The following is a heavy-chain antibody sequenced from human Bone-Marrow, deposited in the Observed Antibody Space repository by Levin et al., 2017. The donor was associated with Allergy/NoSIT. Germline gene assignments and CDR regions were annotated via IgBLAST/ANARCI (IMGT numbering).Heavy chain of an antibody. V-gene: IGHV3-9*01. Sequence: GGSLRLSCIGSGYNFIDYAMHWVRLVPGKSLEWVSGISWNGGNPAYADSVKGRFTISRDNAKKSLFLDMNSLRGDDTGLYFCAKVSPQTTVTLRRGDFFDCWGQGTLVTVAS. D-gene: IGHD4-17*01. CDR2: ISWNGGNP. J-gene: IGHJ4*02. CDR1: GYNFIDYA. CDR3: AKVSPQTTVTLRRGDFFDC.